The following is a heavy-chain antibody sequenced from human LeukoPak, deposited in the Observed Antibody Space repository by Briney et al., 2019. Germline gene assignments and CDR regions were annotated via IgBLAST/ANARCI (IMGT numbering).Heavy chain of an antibody. CDR2: IYYSGST. D-gene: IGHD2-15*01. J-gene: IGHJ5*02. V-gene: IGHV4-59*01. CDR3: ARARCSGGSCYRGWFDP. CDR1: GGSISSYY. Sequence: KPSETLSLTCTVSGGSISSYYWSWIRQPPGKGLEWIGYIYYSGSTNYNPSLKSRVTISVGTSKNQFSLKLSSVTAADTAVYYCARARCSGGSCYRGWFDPWGQGTLVTVSS.